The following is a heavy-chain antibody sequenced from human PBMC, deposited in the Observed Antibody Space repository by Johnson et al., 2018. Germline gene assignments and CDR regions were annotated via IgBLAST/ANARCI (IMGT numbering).Heavy chain of an antibody. D-gene: IGHD3-10*01. V-gene: IGHV3-7*01. CDR3: GRRGDYYYHMDV. Sequence: VQLVESGGGLVQPGGSXRLSCAASGFTFSNYWMTWVRQAPGTGLEWVANIKQDGTEQNYVDSAKGRFHISRDKAKNSVFLEMNSLRAEDTAMYYCGRRGDYYYHMDVWGKGTTVTVS. CDR2: IKQDGTEQ. CDR1: GFTFSNYW. J-gene: IGHJ6*03.